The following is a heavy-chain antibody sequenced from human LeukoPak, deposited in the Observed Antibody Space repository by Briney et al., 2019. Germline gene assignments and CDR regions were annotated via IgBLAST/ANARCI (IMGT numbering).Heavy chain of an antibody. CDR2: ISGSVGST. V-gene: IGHV3-23*01. CDR3: AKGPPSLGCSSASCYSPDFDY. Sequence: GGSLRLSCAGSGFTFSSYAMNWARQAPGKGLEWVSSISGSVGSTYYADSLKGRFTTSRDNSKNTLYLQMNSLRAEDTAVYYCAKGPPSLGCSSASCYSPDFDYWGQGTLVTVSS. D-gene: IGHD2-2*01. J-gene: IGHJ4*02. CDR1: GFTFSSYA.